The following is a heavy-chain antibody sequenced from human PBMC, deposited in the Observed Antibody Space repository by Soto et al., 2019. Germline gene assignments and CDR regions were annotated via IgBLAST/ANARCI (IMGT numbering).Heavy chain of an antibody. CDR2: INHSGST. Sequence: QVQLQQWGAGLLKPSETLSLTCAVYGGSFSGYYWSWIRQPPGKGLEWIGEINHSGSTNYNPSLKSRVTISLDTPKNHFSLKLSSVSAAETAVYYCARGRGVRGVIITTYYYYGLDVWGQGTTVTVSS. V-gene: IGHV4-34*01. CDR3: ARGRGVRGVIITTYYYYGLDV. CDR1: GGSFSGYY. D-gene: IGHD3-10*01. J-gene: IGHJ6*02.